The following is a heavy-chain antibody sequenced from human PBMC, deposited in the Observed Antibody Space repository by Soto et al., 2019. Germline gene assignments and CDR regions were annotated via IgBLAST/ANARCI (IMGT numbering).Heavy chain of an antibody. V-gene: IGHV4-31*03. D-gene: IGHD1-26*01. CDR3: ARAVSGHYYFDY. CDR1: GGSISSGGYY. Sequence: SETLSLTCTVSGGSISSGGYYWSWIRQHPGKGLEWIGYIYYSGSTYYNPSLKSRVTISVDTSRNQFSLKLSSVTAADTAVYYCARAVSGHYYFDYWGQGTLVTVSS. CDR2: IYYSGST. J-gene: IGHJ4*02.